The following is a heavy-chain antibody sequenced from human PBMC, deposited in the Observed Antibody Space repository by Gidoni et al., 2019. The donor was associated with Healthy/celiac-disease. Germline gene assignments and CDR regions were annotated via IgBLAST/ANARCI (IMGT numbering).Heavy chain of an antibody. D-gene: IGHD1-26*01. V-gene: IGHV3-30-3*01. Sequence: QVQLVESGGGVVQPGRSLRLSGEASGFTFSSYAMHGVRQAPGKGLEWVAVISYDGSNKYYADSVKGRFTISRDNSKNTLYLQMNSLRAEDTAVYYCARDRYNSGSYFGDAFDIWGQGTMVTVSS. CDR1: GFTFSSYA. CDR3: ARDRYNSGSYFGDAFDI. J-gene: IGHJ3*02. CDR2: ISYDGSNK.